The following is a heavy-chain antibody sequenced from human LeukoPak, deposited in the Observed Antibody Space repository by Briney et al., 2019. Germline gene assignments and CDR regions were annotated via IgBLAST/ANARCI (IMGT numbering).Heavy chain of an antibody. V-gene: IGHV3-21*01. J-gene: IGHJ4*02. CDR2: ISSSSSYI. Sequence: PGGSLRLSCAASGFTFSSYSMNWVRQAPGKGLEWVSSISSSSSYIYYADSVKGRFTISRDNAKNSLYLQMNSLRAEDTAVYYCARARTPAAAGYYFDYWGQGTLVTVSS. CDR3: ARARTPAAAGYYFDY. CDR1: GFTFSSYS. D-gene: IGHD6-13*01.